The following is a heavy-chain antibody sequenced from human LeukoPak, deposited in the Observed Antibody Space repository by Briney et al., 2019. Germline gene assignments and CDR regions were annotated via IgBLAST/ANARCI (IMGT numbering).Heavy chain of an antibody. CDR1: GGSISSYY. D-gene: IGHD3-3*01. V-gene: IGHV4-4*07. CDR3: ARGRNYDFWSGYYKFDY. Sequence: SETLSLTCTVSGGSISSYYRSWIRQPAGKGLEWIGRIYTSGSTNYNPSLKSRVTMSVDTSKNQFSLKLSSVTAADTAVYYCARGRNYDFWSGYYKFDYWGQGTLVTVSS. J-gene: IGHJ4*02. CDR2: IYTSGST.